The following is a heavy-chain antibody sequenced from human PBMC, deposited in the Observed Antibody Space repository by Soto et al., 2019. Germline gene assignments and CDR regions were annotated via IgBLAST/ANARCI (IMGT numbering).Heavy chain of an antibody. CDR2: INPSGGCT. D-gene: IGHD6-6*01. CDR1: GYTFTSYY. V-gene: IGHV1-46*01. CDR3: ARGDSSKAARPSNYYYYGMDV. J-gene: IGHJ6*02. Sequence: ASVKVSYKASGYTFTSYYMHRVRQAPGQWLEWMGIINPSGGCTSYAQKFQGRVTMTRDTSTSTVYMELSSLRSEDTAVYYCARGDSSKAARPSNYYYYGMDVWG.